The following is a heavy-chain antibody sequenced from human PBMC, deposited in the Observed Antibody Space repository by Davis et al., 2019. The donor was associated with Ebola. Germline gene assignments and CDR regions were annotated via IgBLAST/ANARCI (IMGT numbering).Heavy chain of an antibody. CDR1: GFTFSSYA. CDR3: ARDMVLRVPNYYYYYGMDV. Sequence: PGGSLRLSCAASGFTFSSYAMSWVRQAPGKGLEWVSAISGSGGSTYYADSVKGRFTISRDNSKNTLYLQMNSLRAEDTAVYYCARDMVLRVPNYYYYYGMDVWGQGTTVTVSS. V-gene: IGHV3-23*01. CDR2: ISGSGGST. D-gene: IGHD4/OR15-4a*01. J-gene: IGHJ6*02.